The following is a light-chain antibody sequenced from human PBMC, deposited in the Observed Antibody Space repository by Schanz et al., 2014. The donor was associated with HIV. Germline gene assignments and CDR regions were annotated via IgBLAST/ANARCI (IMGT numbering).Light chain of an antibody. CDR2: DVS. CDR1: SSDVGGYNY. J-gene: IGLJ2*01. V-gene: IGLV2-14*03. Sequence: QSALTQPASVSGSPGQSITISCTGTSSDVGGYNYVSWYQQHPGKAPKLMIYDVSNRPSGVSNRFSGSKSGNTASLTISGLQAEDEADYYCSSYGGFNNFVVFGGGTKLTVL. CDR3: SSYGGFNNFVV.